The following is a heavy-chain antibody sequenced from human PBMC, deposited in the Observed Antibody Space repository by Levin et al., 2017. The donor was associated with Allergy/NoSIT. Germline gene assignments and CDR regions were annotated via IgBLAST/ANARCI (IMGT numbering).Heavy chain of an antibody. CDR1: GFTFSSYG. J-gene: IGHJ4*02. V-gene: IGHV3-30*18. Sequence: GGSLRLSCAASGFTFSSYGMHWVRQAPGKGLEWVAVISYDGSNKYYADSVKGRFTISRDNSKNTLYLQMNSLRAEDTAVYYCANGGRGYCSGGSCYPDYWGQGTLVTVSS. CDR2: ISYDGSNK. D-gene: IGHD2-15*01. CDR3: ANGGRGYCSGGSCYPDY.